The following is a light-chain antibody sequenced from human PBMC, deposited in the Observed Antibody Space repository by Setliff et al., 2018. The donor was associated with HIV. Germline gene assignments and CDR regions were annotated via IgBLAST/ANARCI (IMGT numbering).Light chain of an antibody. CDR1: QSVLYRSNSKNH. V-gene: IGKV4-1*01. Sequence: DIVMTQSPDSLAVSLGERATINCKSSQSVLYRSNSKNHLAWYQQKPGQPPKLLLYWASTREFGVPDRFTGSGSGTDFTLTITSLQAEDVAVYFCQQYFSIPLTFGGGTKVDIK. CDR2: WAS. J-gene: IGKJ4*01. CDR3: QQYFSIPLT.